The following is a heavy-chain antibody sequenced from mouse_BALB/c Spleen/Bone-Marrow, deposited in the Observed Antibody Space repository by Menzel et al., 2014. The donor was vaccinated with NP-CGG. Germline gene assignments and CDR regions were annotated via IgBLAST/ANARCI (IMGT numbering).Heavy chain of an antibody. D-gene: IGHD3-1*01. CDR3: ATARATAYYG. V-gene: IGHV1-9*01. CDR2: ILPGSGSN. J-gene: IGHJ4*01. CDR1: EYTFSSYW. Sequence: MEKSGAELLIHGALVKLSCKAKEYTFSSYWIEWVKQRPGHGLEWIGEILPGSGSNKYNEKFKGKATFNADTSSNPAYMQLSSLTSEDSAVYYCATARATAYYG.